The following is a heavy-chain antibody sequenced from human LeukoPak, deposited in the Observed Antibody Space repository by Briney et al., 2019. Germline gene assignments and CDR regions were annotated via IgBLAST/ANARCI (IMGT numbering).Heavy chain of an antibody. CDR1: GFTFSNYA. CDR3: TKDRGDRDTNDAFDI. CDR2: ISGSGDTT. J-gene: IGHJ3*02. Sequence: PGGSLRLSCAASGFTFSNYAMRWVRQAPGKGLEWVSGISGSGDTTYYADSVKGRFTISRDNSKNTLYLLMNSLRAEDTAVYYCTKDRGDRDTNDAFDIWGQGTMVTVSS. D-gene: IGHD5-18*01. V-gene: IGHV3-23*01.